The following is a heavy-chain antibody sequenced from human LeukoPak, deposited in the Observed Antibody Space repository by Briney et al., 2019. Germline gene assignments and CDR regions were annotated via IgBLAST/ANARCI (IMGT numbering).Heavy chain of an antibody. CDR3: ARNSGYGDFDY. J-gene: IGHJ4*02. D-gene: IGHD5-12*01. CDR1: GGSISSGGYY. CDR2: IYYSGST. V-gene: IGHV4-31*03. Sequence: SETLSLTCTVSGGSISSGGYYWSWIRQHPAKGLEWIGYIYYSGSTYYNPSLKSRLTISVDTSKNQFSLKLSSVTAADTAVYYCARNSGYGDFDYWGQGTLVTVSS.